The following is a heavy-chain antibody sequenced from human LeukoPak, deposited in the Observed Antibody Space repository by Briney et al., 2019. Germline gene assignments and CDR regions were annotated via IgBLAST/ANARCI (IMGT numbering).Heavy chain of an antibody. CDR2: TSYDINVK. D-gene: IGHD3-10*01. CDR3: AREGYYGSGSPPSLYFDY. Sequence: GGSLRLSCAASGFTFRNYVIHWVRQAPGRGLEWVAFTSYDINVKLYADSVKGRFTISRDNSRSALYLQMNSLRPEDTAIYYCAREGYYGSGSPPSLYFDYWGQGTLVTVAS. J-gene: IGHJ4*02. V-gene: IGHV3-30-3*01. CDR1: GFTFRNYV.